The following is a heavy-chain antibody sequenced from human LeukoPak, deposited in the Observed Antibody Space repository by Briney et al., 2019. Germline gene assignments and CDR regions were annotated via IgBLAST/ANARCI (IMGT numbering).Heavy chain of an antibody. CDR3: ASFYCSGGSCYQYYYYYYMDV. V-gene: IGHV4-61*02. CDR1: GGSISSGTYE. J-gene: IGHJ6*03. Sequence: PSETLSLTCTVSGGSISSGTYEWSWIRQPAGKGLEWIGRVYSRGRTNYNPALKSRGPISVDTSKNQFSLELSPVTAADTAVYYCASFYCSGGSCYQYYYYYYMDVWGKGTTVTISS. D-gene: IGHD2-15*01. CDR2: VYSRGRT.